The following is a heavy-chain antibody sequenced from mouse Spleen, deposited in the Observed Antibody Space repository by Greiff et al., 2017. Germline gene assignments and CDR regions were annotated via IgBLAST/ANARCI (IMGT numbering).Heavy chain of an antibody. V-gene: IGHV5-15*01. CDR3: ARQGGTGTGFAY. CDR2: ISNLAYSI. Sequence: EVKVVESGGGLVKPGGSLKLSCAASGFTFSDYGMAWVRQAPGKGPEWVAFISNLAYSIYYADTVTGRFTISRENAKNTLYLEMSSLRSEDTAMYYCARQGGTGTGFAYWGQGTLVTVSA. J-gene: IGHJ3*01. D-gene: IGHD4-1*01. CDR1: GFTFSDYG.